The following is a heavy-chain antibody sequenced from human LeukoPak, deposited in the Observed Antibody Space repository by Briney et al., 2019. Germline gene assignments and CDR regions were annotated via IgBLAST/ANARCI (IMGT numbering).Heavy chain of an antibody. CDR1: GSTFSSYA. Sequence: GGSLRLSCAASGSTFSSYAMSWVRQAPGKGLEWVSAISGSGGSKYYADSVKGRFTISRDNSKNTLYLQMNSLRAEDTAVYYCAKETDQYYYYGMDVWGQGTTVTVSS. CDR2: ISGSGGSK. CDR3: AKETDQYYYYGMDV. J-gene: IGHJ6*02. V-gene: IGHV3-23*01.